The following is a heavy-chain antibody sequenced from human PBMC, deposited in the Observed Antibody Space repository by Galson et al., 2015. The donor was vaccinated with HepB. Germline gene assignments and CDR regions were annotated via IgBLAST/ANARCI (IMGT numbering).Heavy chain of an antibody. V-gene: IGHV3-30*18. CDR1: EFTFRTYG. CDR3: AKDWGLEAIVVVPAAIFY. D-gene: IGHD2-2*02. Sequence: SLRLSCAASEFTFRTYGMHWVRQAPGKGLEWVALISYDGSNKYYTESVKGRFTISRDNSKNTLYLQMNSLRAEDTAVYYCAKDWGLEAIVVVPAAIFYWGQGTLVTVSS. J-gene: IGHJ4*02. CDR2: ISYDGSNK.